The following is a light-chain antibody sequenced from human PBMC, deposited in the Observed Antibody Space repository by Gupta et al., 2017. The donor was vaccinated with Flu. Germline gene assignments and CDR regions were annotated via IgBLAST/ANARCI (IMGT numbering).Light chain of an antibody. V-gene: IGKV3-15*01. J-gene: IGKJ1*01. CDR1: QSISSN. CDR2: GAS. CDR3: QQYNNWPRT. Sequence: PAPRAVYPGERATLSGRASQSISSNLAWYQQTPGQAPRLLISGASTRASGIPARFSGSGSGTDFTLTISSLQSEDFAVYYCQQYNNWPRTFGQGTKVEIK.